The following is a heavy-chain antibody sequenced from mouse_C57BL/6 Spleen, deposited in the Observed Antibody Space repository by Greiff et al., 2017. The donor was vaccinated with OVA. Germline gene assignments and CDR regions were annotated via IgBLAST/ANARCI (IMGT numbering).Heavy chain of an antibody. Sequence: EVQVVESGGGLVKPGGSLKLSCAASGFTFSDYGMHWVRQAPEKGLEWVAYISSGSSTIYYADTVKGRFTISRDNAKNTLFLQMTSLRSEDTAMYYCARSGLGYDEGFAYWGQGTLVTVSA. CDR2: ISSGSSTI. CDR1: GFTFSDYG. D-gene: IGHD2-2*01. V-gene: IGHV5-17*01. J-gene: IGHJ3*01. CDR3: ARSGLGYDEGFAY.